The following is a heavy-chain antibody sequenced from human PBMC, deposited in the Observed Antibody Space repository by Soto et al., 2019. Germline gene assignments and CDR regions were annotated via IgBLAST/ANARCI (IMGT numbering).Heavy chain of an antibody. V-gene: IGHV3-30-3*01. Sequence: PGGSLRLSCAASGFTFSSYAMHWVRQAPGKGLEWVAVISYDGSNKYYADSVKGRFTISRDNSKNTLYLQMNSLRAEDTAVYYCAREWADILTGYRGYYYYGRDVWGQGTTVTISS. J-gene: IGHJ6*02. D-gene: IGHD3-9*01. CDR3: AREWADILTGYRGYYYYGRDV. CDR1: GFTFSSYA. CDR2: ISYDGSNK.